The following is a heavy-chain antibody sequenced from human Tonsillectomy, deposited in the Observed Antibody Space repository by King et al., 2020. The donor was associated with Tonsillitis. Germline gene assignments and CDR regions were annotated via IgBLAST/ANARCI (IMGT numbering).Heavy chain of an antibody. J-gene: IGHJ4*02. CDR3: AREGGGQTFYYGSSGYSDLDY. Sequence: QLVQSGAEVRKPGSSVKVSCEASGGTFSSYAINWVRQAPGQGLEWMGRIIPILGIANYAQKFQGRVTITADKSSSTAYMELSSLRSEETAVYYCAREGGGQTFYYGSSGYSDLDYWGQGTRVTVSS. CDR1: GGTFSSYA. CDR2: IIPILGIA. V-gene: IGHV1-69*04. D-gene: IGHD3-22*01.